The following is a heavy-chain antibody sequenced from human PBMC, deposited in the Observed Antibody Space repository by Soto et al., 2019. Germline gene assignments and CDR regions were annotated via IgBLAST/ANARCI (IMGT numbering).Heavy chain of an antibody. V-gene: IGHV4-61*01. CDR1: GDSVSSGNFY. D-gene: IGHD2-2*01. CDR2: IYYSGGT. J-gene: IGHJ4*02. CDR3: ARGPRGYQNY. Sequence: PSETLSLTCTVSGDSVSSGNFYWSWIRQPPGKGLEWIGYIYYSGGTDYNPSLRSRVTISTDTSTNQFSLKLNSVTAADTAVYYCARGPRGYQNYWGQGTLVTVSS.